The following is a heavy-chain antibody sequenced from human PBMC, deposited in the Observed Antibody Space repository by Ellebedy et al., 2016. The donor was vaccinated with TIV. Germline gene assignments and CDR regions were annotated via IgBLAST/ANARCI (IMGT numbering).Heavy chain of an antibody. CDR3: AKRVTGADRSGFDY. V-gene: IGHV3-23*01. CDR2: ITSGVTVT. J-gene: IGHJ4*02. D-gene: IGHD3-10*01. CDR1: GFTFSNYA. Sequence: GGSLRLSXPASGFTFSNYAMGWVGQAPGKRLDWVASITSGVTVTTYAASVEGRFSISRDNSKNTLFLQMNSLRAEDTAVYYCAKRVTGADRSGFDYWGQGTLVSVSS.